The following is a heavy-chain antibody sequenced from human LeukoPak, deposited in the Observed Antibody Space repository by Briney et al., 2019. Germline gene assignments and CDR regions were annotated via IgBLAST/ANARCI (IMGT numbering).Heavy chain of an antibody. D-gene: IGHD6-13*01. CDR1: GFTFDDYG. Sequence: GGSLRLSCAASGFTFDDYGMSWGGQAPGKGLGGVAGINWNGGSTGYADSVKGRCTISRDNAKNSLYLHMNSLTAEATALYHCARGGSSSYYSYTDVWGKGTTVTVSS. CDR2: INWNGGST. V-gene: IGHV3-20*01. J-gene: IGHJ6*03. CDR3: ARGGSSSYYSYTDV.